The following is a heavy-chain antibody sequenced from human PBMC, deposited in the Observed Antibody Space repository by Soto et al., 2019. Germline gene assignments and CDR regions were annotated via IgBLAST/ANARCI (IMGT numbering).Heavy chain of an antibody. CDR3: ENFTWYFDL. J-gene: IGHJ2*01. V-gene: IGHV4-59*01. Sequence: QVQLQESGPGLVKPSETLSLTCTVSGGSISSYFWSWIRQPPGKGLGWVGYIYYTGSTNYNPSLTSRVTISVDTSKNQFSLQLSSVTAVDTAVSYCENFTWYFDLWGRCTLVTVCS. CDR2: IYYTGST. CDR1: GGSISSYF.